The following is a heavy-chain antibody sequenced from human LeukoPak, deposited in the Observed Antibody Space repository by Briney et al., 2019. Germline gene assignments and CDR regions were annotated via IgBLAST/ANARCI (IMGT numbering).Heavy chain of an antibody. Sequence: ESLKISCKGSGYSFTSYWIGWVRQMPGKGLEWMGIIYPGDSDTRYSPSFQGQVTISADKSISTAYLQWSSLKASDTAMYYCARHIWGRDFWSGYRDWGQGTLVTVSS. D-gene: IGHD3-3*01. V-gene: IGHV5-51*01. CDR1: GYSFTSYW. J-gene: IGHJ4*02. CDR2: IYPGDSDT. CDR3: ARHIWGRDFWSGYRD.